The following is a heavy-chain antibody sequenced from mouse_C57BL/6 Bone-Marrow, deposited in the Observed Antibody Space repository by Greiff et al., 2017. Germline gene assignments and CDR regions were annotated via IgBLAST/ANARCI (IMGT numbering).Heavy chain of an antibody. CDR3: ATFEFDASYWGWYVDV. D-gene: IGHD2-12*01. CDR2: IYPRDGST. J-gene: IGHJ1*03. CDR1: GYTFTSYD. V-gene: IGHV1-85*01. Sequence: VQLQQSGPELVKPGASVKLSCKASGYTFTSYDITWVKQRPGQGLEWIGWIYPRDGSTKYNEKFKGKATLTVDTSSSTAYMELHSLTSEDSAVYFCATFEFDASYWGWYVDVWGTGTTVTVSS.